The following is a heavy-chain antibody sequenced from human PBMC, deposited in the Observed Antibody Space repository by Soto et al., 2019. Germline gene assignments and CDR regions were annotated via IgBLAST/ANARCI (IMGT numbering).Heavy chain of an antibody. CDR3: ARRVVIGYCSGGSCYPRNWFDP. D-gene: IGHD2-15*01. V-gene: IGHV4-34*01. J-gene: IGHJ5*02. CDR2: INHSGST. CDR1: GGSFSGYY. Sequence: SETLSLTCAVYGGSFSGYYLSWIRQPPGKGLEWIGEINHSGSTNYNPSLKSRVTISVDTSKNQFSLKLSPVTAADTAVYYCARRVVIGYCSGGSCYPRNWFDPWGQGTLLTVSS.